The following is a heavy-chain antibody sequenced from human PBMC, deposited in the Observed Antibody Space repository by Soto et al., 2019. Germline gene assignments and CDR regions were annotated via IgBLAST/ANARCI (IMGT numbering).Heavy chain of an antibody. J-gene: IGHJ4*02. CDR3: ARGLHFWSGYYTAYYFDS. D-gene: IGHD3-3*02. CDR2: MNPNSGNT. CDR1: GYTFTSYD. V-gene: IGHV1-8*01. Sequence: QVQLVQSGAEVKKHGASVKVSCKASGYTFTSYDINWVRQATGQGLEWMGWMNPNSGNTVYAQKFQGSVTMTMYTARSTAYMELSSLRSANTAMYYCARGLHFWSGYYTAYYFDSWGRGTLVTVSS.